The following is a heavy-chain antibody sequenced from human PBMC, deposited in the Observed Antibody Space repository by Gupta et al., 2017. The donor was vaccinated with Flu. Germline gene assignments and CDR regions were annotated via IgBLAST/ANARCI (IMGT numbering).Heavy chain of an antibody. CDR3: AREVVPSPTAINSFDP. V-gene: IGHV3-7*01. CDR2: IKQDGSEK. D-gene: IGHD2-2*01. CDR1: GFTFSSYW. J-gene: IGHJ5*02. Sequence: EVQLVESGGGLVQPGGSLRLSCVASGFTFSSYWMSWVRQAPGKGLEWVANIKQDGSEKYYVDSVKGRFTISRDNAKNSLYLQMNSLRAEDTAVYRCAREVVPSPTAINSFDPWGQGTLVTVSS.